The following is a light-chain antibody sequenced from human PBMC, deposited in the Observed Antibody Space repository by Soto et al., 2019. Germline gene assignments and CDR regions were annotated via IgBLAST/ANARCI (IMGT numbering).Light chain of an antibody. CDR1: SSDVGGYNY. Sequence: QSALTQPHSVSGSPGQSVAISCTGTSSDVGGYNYVSWYQQHPGKAPKLMIYDVTKRPSGVPDRFSASKSGNTASLTISGLQADDEADYYCCSYAGSYSYVFGTGTKVTV. CDR3: CSYAGSYSYV. J-gene: IGLJ1*01. V-gene: IGLV2-11*01. CDR2: DVT.